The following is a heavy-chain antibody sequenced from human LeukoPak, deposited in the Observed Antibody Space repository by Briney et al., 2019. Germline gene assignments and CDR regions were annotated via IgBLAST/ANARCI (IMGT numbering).Heavy chain of an antibody. CDR1: GGSISSSSYY. CDR3: ARPMDSMYYYYMDV. V-gene: IGHV4-39*01. CDR2: IYYSGST. J-gene: IGHJ6*03. D-gene: IGHD3-22*01. Sequence: RPSETLSLTCTVSGGSISSSSYYWGWIRQPPGKGLEWIGSIYYSGSTYYNPSLKSRVTISVDTSKNQFSLKLSSVTAADTAVYYCARPMDSMYYYYMDVWGKGTTVTVSS.